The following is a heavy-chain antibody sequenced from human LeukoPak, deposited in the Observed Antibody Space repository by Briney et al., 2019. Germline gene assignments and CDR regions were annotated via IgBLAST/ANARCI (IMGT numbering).Heavy chain of an antibody. D-gene: IGHD7-27*01. CDR1: GFTFSSYT. CDR2: ITDSSSSR. CDR3: ASRKLGNDY. Sequence: GGSLRLSCAASGFTFSSYTMNWVRQAPGKGLEWVSSITDSSSSRYYADSVKGRFTISRDNAKNSLYLQMNSLRAEDTAVYYCASRKLGNDYWGQGTLVTVSS. V-gene: IGHV3-21*01. J-gene: IGHJ4*02.